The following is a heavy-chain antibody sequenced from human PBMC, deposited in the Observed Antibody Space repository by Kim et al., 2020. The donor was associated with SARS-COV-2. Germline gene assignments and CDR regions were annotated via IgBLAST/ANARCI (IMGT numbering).Heavy chain of an antibody. J-gene: IGHJ4*02. CDR3: ASGGRGDDGGDH. CDR1: GVSVSSPTVY. V-gene: IGHV4-39*02. D-gene: IGHD3-16*01. CDR2: ISYTTST. Sequence: SETLSLTCTVSGVSVSSPTVYWAWIRQPLGKGLEWIGSISYTTSTYYNPSLKNRVAISFDTSKNHFSLTLGSVTAADTAVYYCASGGRGDDGGDHWGQGTLVTVSS.